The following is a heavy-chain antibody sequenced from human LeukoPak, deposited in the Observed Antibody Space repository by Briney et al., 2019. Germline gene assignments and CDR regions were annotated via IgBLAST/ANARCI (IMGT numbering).Heavy chain of an antibody. CDR2: INPKSSGT. Sequence: KVSCKTSGYSFTGHYIHWVRQAPGQGIEWVGRINPKSSGTNYAQKFQGSVTINRDTSISTAYMDLSRLTYDDTAVYYCARDPPVGQSHFDYWGQGTQVTVSS. CDR1: GYSFTGHY. CDR3: ARDPPVGQSHFDY. D-gene: IGHD1-26*01. J-gene: IGHJ4*02. V-gene: IGHV1-2*06.